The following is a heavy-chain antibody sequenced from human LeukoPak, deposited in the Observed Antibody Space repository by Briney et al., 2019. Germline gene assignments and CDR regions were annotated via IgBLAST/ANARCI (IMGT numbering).Heavy chain of an antibody. CDR1: GFTVSSSY. CDR2: IYAGDST. D-gene: IGHD3-3*01. J-gene: IGHJ5*02. V-gene: IGHV3-53*05. Sequence: GGSQRLSCAASGFTVSSSYISWVRQAPGKGLEWVSVIYAGDSTYYADSVKGRFIISRDNSKNTVYLQMDSLRAEDTAVYYCARSYTHYDFWSGYTYQNYFDPRGQGTLVTVSS. CDR3: ARSYTHYDFWSGYTYQNYFDP.